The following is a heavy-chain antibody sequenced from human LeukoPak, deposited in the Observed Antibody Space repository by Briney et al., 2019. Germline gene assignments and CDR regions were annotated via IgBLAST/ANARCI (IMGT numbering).Heavy chain of an antibody. J-gene: IGHJ6*04. V-gene: IGHV4-39*01. D-gene: IGHD3-3*01. CDR2: IYYSGST. Sequence: PSETLSLTCTVSGGSISSSSYYWGWIRQPPGKGLEWIGSIYYSGSTYYNPSLKSRVTISVDTSKNQFSLKLSSVTAADTAAYYCARQRFFGVVIHPQMDVWGKGTTVTVSS. CDR3: ARQRFFGVVIHPQMDV. CDR1: GGSISSSSYY.